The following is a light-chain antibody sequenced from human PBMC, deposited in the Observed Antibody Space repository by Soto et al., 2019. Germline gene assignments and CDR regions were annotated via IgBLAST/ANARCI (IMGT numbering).Light chain of an antibody. Sequence: DIQMTQSPSSLSASVGDRVTITCRASQTISSYLNWYQQKPGKAPKLLIYAAFSLQSGVPSRFSGSGSGTDFTLSISSLQPEDFATYYCQQSHGIPYTFGQGTKLEIK. CDR1: QTISSY. J-gene: IGKJ2*01. V-gene: IGKV1-39*01. CDR2: AAF. CDR3: QQSHGIPYT.